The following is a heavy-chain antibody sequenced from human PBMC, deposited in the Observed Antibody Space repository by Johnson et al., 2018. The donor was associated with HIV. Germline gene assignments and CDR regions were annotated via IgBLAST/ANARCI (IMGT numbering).Heavy chain of an antibody. CDR3: ARAFPMGRYDAFDI. CDR1: GFTFSSYA. V-gene: IGHV3-30-3*01. Sequence: QVQLVESGGGVVQPGRSLRLSCAASGFTFSSYAMHWVRQAPGKGLEWVAVISYDGSNKYYADSVKGRFTISRDNSKNTLYLQMNSLRAEDTAVYYCARAFPMGRYDAFDIWGQGKMVTVSS. CDR2: ISYDGSNK. D-gene: IGHD3-10*01. J-gene: IGHJ3*02.